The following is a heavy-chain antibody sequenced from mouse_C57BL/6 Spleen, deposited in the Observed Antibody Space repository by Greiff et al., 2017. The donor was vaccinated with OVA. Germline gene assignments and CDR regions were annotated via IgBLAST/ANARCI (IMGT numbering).Heavy chain of an antibody. V-gene: IGHV3-6*01. D-gene: IGHD2-4*01. Sequence: ESGPGLVKPSQSLSLTCSVTGYSITSGYYWNWIRQFPGNKLEWMGYISYDGSNNYNPSLKNRISITRDTSKNQFFLKLNSVTTEDTATYYCAREYYDPYYFDYWGQGTTLTVSS. CDR1: GYSITSGYY. CDR2: ISYDGSN. J-gene: IGHJ2*01. CDR3: AREYYDPYYFDY.